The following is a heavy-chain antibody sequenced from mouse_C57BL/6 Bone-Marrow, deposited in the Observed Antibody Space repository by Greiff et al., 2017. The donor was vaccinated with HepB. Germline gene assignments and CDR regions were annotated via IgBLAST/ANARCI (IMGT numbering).Heavy chain of an antibody. V-gene: IGHV7-3*01. CDR3: AGVNFFDY. CDR1: GFTFTAYY. Sequence: EVQRVESGGGLVQPGGSLSLSCAASGFTFTAYYMSWVRQPPGKALEWLGFIRNKANGYTTEYSASVKGRFTISRANSQSILYLQMTALRAEDSATDYCAGVNFFDYWGQGTTLTVSS. CDR2: IRNKANGYTT. J-gene: IGHJ2*01.